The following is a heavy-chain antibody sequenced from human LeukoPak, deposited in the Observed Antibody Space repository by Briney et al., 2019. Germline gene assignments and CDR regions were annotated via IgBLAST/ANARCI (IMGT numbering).Heavy chain of an antibody. Sequence: SETLSLTCTVSGYSISSGYYWGWIRQPPGKGLGWIGSIYHSGSTYYNPSLKSRVTISVDTSKNQFSLKLSSVSAADTAVYYCAARITMFLGGAFDIWGQGTMVTVSS. CDR2: IYHSGST. CDR1: GYSISSGYY. CDR3: AARITMFLGGAFDI. D-gene: IGHD3-10*02. V-gene: IGHV4-38-2*02. J-gene: IGHJ3*02.